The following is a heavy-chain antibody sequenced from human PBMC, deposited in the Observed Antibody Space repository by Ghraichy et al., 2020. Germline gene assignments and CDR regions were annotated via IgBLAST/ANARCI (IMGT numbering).Heavy chain of an antibody. Sequence: LSLTCAASGFTFSSYAMSWVRQAPGKGLEWVSAISGSGGSTYYADSVKGRFTISRDNSKNTLYLQMNSLRAEDTAVYYCAKDLMEWSSGDGYYYGMDVWGQGTTVTVSS. J-gene: IGHJ6*02. CDR1: GFTFSSYA. CDR3: AKDLMEWSSGDGYYYGMDV. V-gene: IGHV3-23*01. D-gene: IGHD3-3*01. CDR2: ISGSGGST.